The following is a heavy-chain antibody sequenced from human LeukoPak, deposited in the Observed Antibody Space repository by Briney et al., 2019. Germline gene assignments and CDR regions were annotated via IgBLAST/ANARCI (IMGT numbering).Heavy chain of an antibody. CDR2: INPNSGGT. D-gene: IGHD3-3*01. J-gene: IGHJ5*02. Sequence: GASVKVSCKASGYTFTGYYMHWVRQAPGQGLEWMGWINPNSGGTNYAQKFQGRVTVTRDTSISTAYMELSRLRSDDTAVYYCARALVSWSGWAFWFDPWGQGTLVTVSS. CDR3: ARALVSWSGWAFWFDP. V-gene: IGHV1-2*02. CDR1: GYTFTGYY.